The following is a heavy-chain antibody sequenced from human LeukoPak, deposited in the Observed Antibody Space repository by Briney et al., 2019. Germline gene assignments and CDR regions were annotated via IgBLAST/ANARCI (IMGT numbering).Heavy chain of an antibody. Sequence: QPGGSLRLSCAASGLTFSSYGMHWVRQAPGKGLEWVAFIRYDGSNKYYADSVKGRFTISRDDSKNTLYLQMNSLRAEDTAVYYCARLVVPAAVDYYYYMDVWGKGTTVTVSS. D-gene: IGHD2-2*01. CDR2: IRYDGSNK. CDR3: ARLVVPAAVDYYYYMDV. CDR1: GLTFSSYG. V-gene: IGHV3-30*02. J-gene: IGHJ6*03.